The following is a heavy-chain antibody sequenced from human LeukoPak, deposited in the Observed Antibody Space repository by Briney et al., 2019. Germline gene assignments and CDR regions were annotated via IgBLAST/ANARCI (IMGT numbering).Heavy chain of an antibody. CDR1: GFTFSSYS. CDR3: ARDGVVGLYHYYGMDV. Sequence: GGSLRLSCAASGFTFSSYSMNWVRQAPGKGLEWVSSISSSSSYIYYADSVKGRFTISRDNAKNSLYLQMNSLRAEDTAVYYCARDGVVGLYHYYGMDVWGQGTTVTVSS. J-gene: IGHJ6*02. V-gene: IGHV3-21*01. D-gene: IGHD2-8*01. CDR2: ISSSSSYI.